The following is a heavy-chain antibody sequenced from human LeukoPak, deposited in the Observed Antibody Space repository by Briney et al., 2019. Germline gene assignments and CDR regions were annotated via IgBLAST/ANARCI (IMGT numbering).Heavy chain of an antibody. CDR2: ISAYNGNT. CDR3: TRTTFLGSTYFQH. D-gene: IGHD1-1*01. V-gene: IGHV1-18*04. Sequence: ASVKVSCKASGYAFNTYGIRWVRQAPGQGLEWVGFISAYNGNTHYAQMLQGRVTMTTGTSTNTAYMELRSLRPDDTAVYYCTRTTFLGSTYFQHWGQGTLVTVSS. CDR1: GYAFNTYG. J-gene: IGHJ1*01.